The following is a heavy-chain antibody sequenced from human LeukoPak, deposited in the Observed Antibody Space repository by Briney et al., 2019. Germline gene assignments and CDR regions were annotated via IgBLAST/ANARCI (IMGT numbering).Heavy chain of an antibody. CDR1: GGSISNYY. Sequence: SETLSLTCTVSGGSISNYYWSWIRQPPVKGLEWIGYIYSSGSTNYNPSLKSRVTISVDTSKNQFSLKLSSVTAADTAVYYCAREGSTNILDYWGQGTLVTVSS. CDR2: IYSSGST. J-gene: IGHJ4*02. V-gene: IGHV4-59*01. D-gene: IGHD2-2*01. CDR3: AREGSTNILDY.